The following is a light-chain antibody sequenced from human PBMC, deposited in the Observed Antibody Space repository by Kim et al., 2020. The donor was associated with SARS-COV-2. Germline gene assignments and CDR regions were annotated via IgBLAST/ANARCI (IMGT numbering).Light chain of an antibody. CDR2: EGD. CDR3: QSYNRSNVV. V-gene: IGLV6-57*04. J-gene: IGLJ2*01. Sequence: NFMLTQPLSVSESPGKTVTISCTRSSGSIDDNYVQWYQQRPGGVPTAVIYEGDQRPSGVSDRFSGSIDNSSNSASLTISGLKTEDEADYYCQSYNRSNVVFGGRTQLTVL. CDR1: SGSIDDNY.